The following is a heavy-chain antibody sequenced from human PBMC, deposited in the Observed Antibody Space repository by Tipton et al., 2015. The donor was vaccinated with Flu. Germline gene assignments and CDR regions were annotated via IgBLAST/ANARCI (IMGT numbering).Heavy chain of an antibody. CDR3: ARGYCSGGSCSYWYFDL. J-gene: IGHJ2*01. V-gene: IGHV4-34*01. CDR1: GGSFSGYY. CDR2: INHSGST. D-gene: IGHD2-15*01. Sequence: TLSLTCAVYGGSFSGYYWSRIRQPPGKGLGWIGEINHSGSTNHNPSLKSRVTISVDTSKNQFSLKLSSVTAADTAVYYCARGYCSGGSCSYWYFDLWGRGTLVTVSS.